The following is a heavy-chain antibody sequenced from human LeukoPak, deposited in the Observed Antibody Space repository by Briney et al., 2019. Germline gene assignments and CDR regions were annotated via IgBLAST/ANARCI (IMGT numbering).Heavy chain of an antibody. D-gene: IGHD6-19*01. Sequence: KPSETLSLTCTVSGGSINSGKYYWGWIRQPPEKGLEWIGSIYYNGNTYYNPSLKSRVTISVDTSKNQFSLKLSSVTAADTAVYYCARGPHYSGYDTQLAVAGNDAFDIWGQGTMVTVSS. CDR2: IYYNGNT. CDR3: ARGPHYSGYDTQLAVAGNDAFDI. V-gene: IGHV4-39*07. CDR1: GGSINSGKYY. J-gene: IGHJ3*02.